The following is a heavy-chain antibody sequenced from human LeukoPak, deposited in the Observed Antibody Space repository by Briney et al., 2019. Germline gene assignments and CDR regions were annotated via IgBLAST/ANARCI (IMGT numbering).Heavy chain of an antibody. CDR3: ARDRVGSGWPRPYYFEF. CDR1: GYTFTGYY. D-gene: IGHD6-19*01. CDR2: INPNTGAT. V-gene: IGHV1-2*02. J-gene: IGHJ4*02. Sequence: GASVKVSCNPSGYTFTGYYLHWVRQAPGQGPEWMGWINPNTGATMYAQKFQGRVTMTRDTSVSTGFMELRSLRSDDTAVYYCARDRVGSGWPRPYYFEFWGQGTLVTVSS.